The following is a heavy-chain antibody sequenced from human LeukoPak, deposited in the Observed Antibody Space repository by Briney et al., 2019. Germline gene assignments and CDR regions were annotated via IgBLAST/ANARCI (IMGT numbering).Heavy chain of an antibody. Sequence: SETLSLTCTVSGYSISSGYYWGWIRQPPGKGLEWIGSIYHSGSTYYNPSLKSRVTISVDTSKNQFSLKLSSVTAADTAVYYCARDAATHYDYVWGVFDYWGQGTLVTVSS. J-gene: IGHJ4*02. D-gene: IGHD3-16*01. V-gene: IGHV4-38-2*02. CDR2: IYHSGST. CDR3: ARDAATHYDYVWGVFDY. CDR1: GYSISSGYY.